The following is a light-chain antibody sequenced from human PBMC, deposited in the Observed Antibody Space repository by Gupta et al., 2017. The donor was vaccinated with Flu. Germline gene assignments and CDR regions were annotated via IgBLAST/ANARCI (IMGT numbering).Light chain of an antibody. Sequence: DIQMTQSPSSLSASVGDRVTISCRASQNIDIYLNWYQQRPGAAPKVLILTSSVLQSGVPSRFSARGSGTDFTLIIDNLQPEDFGTYFCQQSRSAPPTFGQGTKVGI. CDR1: QNIDIY. CDR2: TSS. J-gene: IGKJ2*01. CDR3: QQSRSAPPT. V-gene: IGKV1-39*01.